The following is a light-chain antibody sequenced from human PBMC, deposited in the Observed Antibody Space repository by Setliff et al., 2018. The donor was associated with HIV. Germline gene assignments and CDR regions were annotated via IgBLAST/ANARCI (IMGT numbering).Light chain of an antibody. CDR1: SSDVGSYNF. Sequence: QSALTQPASVSGSPGQSITISCSGSSSDVGSYNFVSWYQQHPGKAPQVIIYDVSRRPSGVSSRFSGSKSGNTASLTISGLQAEDQADYYCCSYTSSRTYVFGTGTKVT. J-gene: IGLJ1*01. V-gene: IGLV2-14*03. CDR3: CSYTSSRTYV. CDR2: DVS.